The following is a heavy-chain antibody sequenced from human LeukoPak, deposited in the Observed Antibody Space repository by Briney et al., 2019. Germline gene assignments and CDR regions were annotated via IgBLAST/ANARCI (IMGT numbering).Heavy chain of an antibody. CDR3: ATPARTLRYFDWDAFDI. Sequence: ASVKVSCKVSGYTLTELSMHWVRQAPGKGLEWMGGFDPEDGETIYAQKFQGRVTMTEDTSTDTAYMELSSLRSEDTAVYYCATPARTLRYFDWDAFDIWGQGTMVTVSS. CDR1: GYTLTELS. V-gene: IGHV1-24*01. J-gene: IGHJ3*02. CDR2: FDPEDGET. D-gene: IGHD3-9*01.